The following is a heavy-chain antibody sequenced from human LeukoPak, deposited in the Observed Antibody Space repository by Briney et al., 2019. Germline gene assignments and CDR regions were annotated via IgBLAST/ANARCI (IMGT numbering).Heavy chain of an antibody. CDR2: IYDSGST. J-gene: IGHJ4*02. CDR3: ARDLLNEGNHLDY. CDR1: GGSIRSSYYY. D-gene: IGHD4-23*01. Sequence: SETLSLTCTVSGGSIRSSYYYWGWIRRPAGKGMEWIGSIYDSGSTYYNPSLKSRVTISVDTSKNQFSLKLSSVTAADTAVYYCARDLLNEGNHLDYWGQGTLVTVSS. V-gene: IGHV4-39*07.